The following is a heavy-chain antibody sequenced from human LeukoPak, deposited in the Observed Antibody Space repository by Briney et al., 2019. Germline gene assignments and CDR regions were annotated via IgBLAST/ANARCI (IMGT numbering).Heavy chain of an antibody. Sequence: ASVKVSCKTSGYTFTGYYIHLLRQAPGQGLEWMAWIDPDSGATNYIHKFQGRATMTRDTSVSTAYMEVSSLTSDDTAVYYCARELIHFHDHTNTGFFDSWGQGTLVTVSS. D-gene: IGHD3-3*02. CDR2: IDPDSGAT. CDR3: ARELIHFHDHTNTGFFDS. V-gene: IGHV1-2*02. CDR1: GYTFTGYY. J-gene: IGHJ4*02.